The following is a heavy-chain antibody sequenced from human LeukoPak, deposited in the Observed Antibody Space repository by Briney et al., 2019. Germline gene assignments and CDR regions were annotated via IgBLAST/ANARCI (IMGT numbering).Heavy chain of an antibody. CDR2: AYYSGST. D-gene: IGHD2-15*01. J-gene: IGHJ4*02. CDR1: GDSISSYH. CDR3: ATYTRHCSGGTCYSIDY. Sequence: SETLSLTCTVSGDSISSYHWTWIRQPPGRGLERIGYAYYSGSTKYNPSLKSRVTISLDTSNNQFSLRLTSVTAADTAIYYCATYTRHCSGGTCYSIDYWGQGTLVTVSS. V-gene: IGHV4-59*08.